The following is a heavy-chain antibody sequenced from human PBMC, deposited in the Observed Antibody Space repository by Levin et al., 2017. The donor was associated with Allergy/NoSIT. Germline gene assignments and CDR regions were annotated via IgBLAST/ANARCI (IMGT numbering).Heavy chain of an antibody. CDR2: ISSNGGST. V-gene: IGHV3-64D*06. CDR1: GFTFTSYA. J-gene: IGHJ1*01. CDR3: VRAWGGWGVEYFQH. Sequence: PGESLKISCSASGFTFTSYAMHWVRQAPGKGLEYVSAISSNGGSTYYADSVKGRFTVSRDNSKNTLYLQMSSLRAEDTAVYYCVRAWGGWGVEYFQHWGQGTLVTVSS. D-gene: IGHD6-19*01.